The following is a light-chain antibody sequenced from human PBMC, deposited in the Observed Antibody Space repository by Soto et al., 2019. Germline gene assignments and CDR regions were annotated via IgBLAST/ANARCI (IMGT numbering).Light chain of an antibody. Sequence: QSALTQPASVSGSPGQAITISCTGTSSDGGGYNYVSWYQQHPGKAPKVMIYEVSHRPSGVSNRFSGSKSGNTASLTISGLQAEDEADYYCISYTSSSLYVFGTGTKVTVL. J-gene: IGLJ1*01. V-gene: IGLV2-14*01. CDR2: EVS. CDR1: SSDGGGYNY. CDR3: ISYTSSSLYV.